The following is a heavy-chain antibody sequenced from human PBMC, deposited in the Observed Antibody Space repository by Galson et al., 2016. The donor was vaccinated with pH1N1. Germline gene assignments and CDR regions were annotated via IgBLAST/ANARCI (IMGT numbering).Heavy chain of an antibody. CDR2: ISASGANT. D-gene: IGHD3-22*01. CDR3: VKLDSSGYYYGRFDS. CDR1: GFTFNIFA. J-gene: IGHJ4*02. V-gene: IGHV3-23*01. Sequence: SLRLSCAAYGFTFNIFAMSWVRQAPGKGPEWVSSISASGANTNYADPVKGRFTISRDNSKNTLYLQTNSLRAEDTAIYYCVKLDSSGYYYGRFDSWGQGTLVTVSS.